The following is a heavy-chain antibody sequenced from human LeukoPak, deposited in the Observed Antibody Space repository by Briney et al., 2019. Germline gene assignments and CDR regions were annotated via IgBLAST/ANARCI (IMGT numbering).Heavy chain of an antibody. D-gene: IGHD2-2*01. CDR2: ISGSGDGI. CDR1: GFPFSSYA. V-gene: IGHV3-23*01. Sequence: GGSLRLSCAASGFPFSSYAMSWVRQAPGKGLEWVSGISGSGDGIYYAESVKGRFTISRDNSMNTLYLQVNSLRAEDTATFYCAKFSGSPCSRTNCVHYMDVWGKGTTVTVS. CDR3: AKFSGSPCSRTNCVHYMDV. J-gene: IGHJ6*03.